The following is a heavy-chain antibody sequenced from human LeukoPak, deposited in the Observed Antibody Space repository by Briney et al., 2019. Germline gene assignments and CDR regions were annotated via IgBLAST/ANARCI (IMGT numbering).Heavy chain of an antibody. CDR1: GGSVSSTNW. CDR2: IYHSGST. Sequence: SGTLSLTCAVSGGSVSSTNWWSWVRQPPGKGLDWIGEIYHSGSTNYNPSLNGRVTISVDNSKNHFSLRLTSVTAADTAVYYCARQLFGGSGNYRHYGMDVWGQGTTVTVSS. D-gene: IGHD3-10*01. CDR3: ARQLFGGSGNYRHYGMDV. V-gene: IGHV4-4*02. J-gene: IGHJ6*02.